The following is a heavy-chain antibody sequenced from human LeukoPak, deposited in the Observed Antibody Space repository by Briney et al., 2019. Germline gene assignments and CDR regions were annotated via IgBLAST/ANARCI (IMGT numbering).Heavy chain of an antibody. D-gene: IGHD2-8*02. CDR2: VYYTGST. Sequence: SETLSLTCTVSGGSISSYYWSWVRQPPGKGLEWIGYVYYTGSTSYNPSLKSRVTISVDTSKNQFSLKLSSVTAADTAVYYCARLTGDAFDIWGQGTMVTVSS. CDR1: GGSISSYY. CDR3: ARLTGDAFDI. V-gene: IGHV4-59*08. J-gene: IGHJ3*02.